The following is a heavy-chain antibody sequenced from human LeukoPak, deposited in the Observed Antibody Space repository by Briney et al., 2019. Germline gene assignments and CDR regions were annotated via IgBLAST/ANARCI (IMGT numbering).Heavy chain of an antibody. J-gene: IGHJ3*02. V-gene: IGHV1-8*03. CDR1: GYTFTSYD. D-gene: IGHD2-2*02. CDR3: ARYCSSTSCYMGDDAFDI. Sequence: GASVKVSCKASGYTFTSYDINWVRQATGQRLEWMGWMNPNSGNTGYAQKFQGRVTITRTTSISTAYMELSSLRSEDTAVYYCARYCSSTSCYMGDDAFDIWGQGTMVTVSS. CDR2: MNPNSGNT.